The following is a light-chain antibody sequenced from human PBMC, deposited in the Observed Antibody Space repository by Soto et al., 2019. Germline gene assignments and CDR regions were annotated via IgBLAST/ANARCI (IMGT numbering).Light chain of an antibody. Sequence: EIVLTQSPGTLSLSPGERATLSCRASQSVSSSYFAWYQQKPGQAPGLLIYGASSRATGIPDRFSGSGSGTDFTLTISRLEPEDFAVYYCQQYGSSPWTFGQGTKVEIK. J-gene: IGKJ1*01. CDR1: QSVSSSY. CDR2: GAS. V-gene: IGKV3-20*01. CDR3: QQYGSSPWT.